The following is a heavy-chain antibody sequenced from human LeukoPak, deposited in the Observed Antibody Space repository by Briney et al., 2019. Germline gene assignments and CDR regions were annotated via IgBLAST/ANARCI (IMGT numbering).Heavy chain of an antibody. CDR2: ISQGT. Sequence: GGSLRLSCAASGSTFSDYAMNWVRQAPGKGLEWVSTISQGTYYVDSVKGRFTISRDNSKNTLYLQMHSLRAGDTAVYYCASSWTIAVAGRKYYFQYWGQGTLVTVSS. J-gene: IGHJ4*02. CDR3: ASSWTIAVAGRKYYFQY. D-gene: IGHD6-19*01. CDR1: GSTFSDYA. V-gene: IGHV3-23*01.